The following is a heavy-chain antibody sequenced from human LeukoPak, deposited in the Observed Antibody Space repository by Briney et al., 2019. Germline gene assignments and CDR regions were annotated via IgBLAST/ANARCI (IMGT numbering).Heavy chain of an antibody. J-gene: IGHJ4*02. V-gene: IGHV3-21*01. CDR1: GFTFSSYS. CDR3: ARDPAYYYDSSGYPYYFDY. CDR2: ISSSSSYI. D-gene: IGHD3-22*01. Sequence: KPGGSLRLSCAASGFTFSSYSMNWVRQAPGKGLEWVSSISSSSSYIYYADSVKGRFTFSRDNAKNSLYLQMNSLRAEDTAVYYCARDPAYYYDSSGYPYYFDYWGQGTLVTVSS.